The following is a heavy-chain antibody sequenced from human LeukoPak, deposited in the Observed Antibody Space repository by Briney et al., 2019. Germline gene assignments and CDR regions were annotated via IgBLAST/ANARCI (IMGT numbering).Heavy chain of an antibody. V-gene: IGHV1-18*01. D-gene: IGHD3-22*01. CDR3: ARSDSSGYLTFFDY. CDR2: ISAYNGNT. J-gene: IGHJ4*02. CDR1: RYTFTSYG. Sequence: ASVKVSCKASRYTFTSYGISWVRQAPGQGLEWMGWISAYNGNTNYALKLQGRVTMTTDTSTSTAYMELRSLRSDDTAVYYCARSDSSGYLTFFDYWGQGTLVTVSS.